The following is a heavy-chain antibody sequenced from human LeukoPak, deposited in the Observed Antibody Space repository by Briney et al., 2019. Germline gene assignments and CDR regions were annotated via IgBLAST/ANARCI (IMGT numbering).Heavy chain of an antibody. D-gene: IGHD1-26*01. Sequence: PGGSLRLSCAASGFTFDDYAMHWFRQAPGKGLEWVSGISWNSGSIGYADSVKGRFTISRDNAKNSLYLQMNSLRAEDMALYYCAKLASPLTGARGPNDAFDIWGQGTMVTVSS. CDR1: GFTFDDYA. CDR2: ISWNSGSI. V-gene: IGHV3-9*03. J-gene: IGHJ3*02. CDR3: AKLASPLTGARGPNDAFDI.